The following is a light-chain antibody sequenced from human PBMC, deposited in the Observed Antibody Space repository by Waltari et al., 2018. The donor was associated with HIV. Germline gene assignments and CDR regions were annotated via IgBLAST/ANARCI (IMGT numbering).Light chain of an antibody. CDR3: QRSYSTPALT. Sequence: DIQMTQSPSSLSASVGDRVTITCLASQSISSYLNWYQQKPGKAPKLLIYAASSLQSGVPSRFSGSGSGTDFTLTISSLQPEDFATYYCQRSYSTPALTFGGGTKVEIK. J-gene: IGKJ4*01. CDR2: AAS. V-gene: IGKV1-39*01. CDR1: QSISSY.